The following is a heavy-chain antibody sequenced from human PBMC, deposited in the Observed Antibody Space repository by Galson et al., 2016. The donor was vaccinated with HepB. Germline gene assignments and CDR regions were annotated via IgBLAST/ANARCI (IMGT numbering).Heavy chain of an antibody. CDR2: INAGNGNT. Sequence: SCKASGYTFSNYAVHWVRQAPGQTFEWMGWINAGNGNTKYSQKFQDRVTLTRDTSATTLYMQLSSLRSEDTAVCYCVRAAYCSSSSCSDAFDVWGQGTMVTVSS. D-gene: IGHD2-2*01. CDR1: GYTFSNYA. V-gene: IGHV1-3*01. J-gene: IGHJ3*01. CDR3: VRAAYCSSSSCSDAFDV.